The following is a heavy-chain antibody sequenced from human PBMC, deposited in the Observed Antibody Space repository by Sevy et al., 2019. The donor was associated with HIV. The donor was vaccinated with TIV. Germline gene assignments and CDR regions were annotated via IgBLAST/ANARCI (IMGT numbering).Heavy chain of an antibody. D-gene: IGHD3-22*01. CDR2: IYYSGST. CDR1: GGSISSSSYY. CDR3: AGTRSSDYYDSSGYYPPFDY. Sequence: SETLSLTCTVSGGSISSSSYYWGWIRQPPGKGLEWIGSIYYSGSTYYNPSLKSRVTISVDTSKNQFSLKLSSVTAADTDVYYCAGTRSSDYYDSSGYYPPFDYWGQGTLVTVSS. J-gene: IGHJ4*02. V-gene: IGHV4-39*01.